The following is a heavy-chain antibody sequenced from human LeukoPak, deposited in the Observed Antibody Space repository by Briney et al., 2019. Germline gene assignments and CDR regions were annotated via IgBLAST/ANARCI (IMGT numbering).Heavy chain of an antibody. CDR1: GGSISSYY. Sequence: PSETLSLTCTVSGGSISSYYWSWIRQPPGKGLEYIGYIYYSGYTNYNPSLKSRVTISVDTSKNQFSLKLSSVTAADTAVYYCARGGDYDIYHYFDYWGQGTLVTVSS. D-gene: IGHD3-9*01. J-gene: IGHJ4*02. CDR3: ARGGDYDIYHYFDY. V-gene: IGHV4-59*01. CDR2: IYYSGYT.